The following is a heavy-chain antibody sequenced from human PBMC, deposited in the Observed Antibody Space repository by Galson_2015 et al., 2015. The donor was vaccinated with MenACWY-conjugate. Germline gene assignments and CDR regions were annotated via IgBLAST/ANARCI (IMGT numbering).Heavy chain of an antibody. Sequence: PGDSDTRYSPSFQGQVTISADKSISTAYLQWSSLKASDTAMYYCARPGGSGSETWFDPWGQGTLVTVSS. CDR3: ARPGGSGSETWFDP. D-gene: IGHD3-10*01. J-gene: IGHJ5*02. V-gene: IGHV5-51*01. CDR2: PGDSDT.